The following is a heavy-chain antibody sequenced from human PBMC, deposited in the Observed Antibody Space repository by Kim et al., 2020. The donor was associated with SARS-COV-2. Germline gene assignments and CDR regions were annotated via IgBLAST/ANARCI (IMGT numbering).Heavy chain of an antibody. CDR3: ARESLSRYSSSSGGFDP. J-gene: IGHJ5*02. Sequence: VKGRFTISRDNAENTMYLQMTSRRVEDTSVYYCARESLSRYSSSSGGFDPWGQGTLVTVSS. V-gene: IGHV3-74*01. D-gene: IGHD6-6*01.